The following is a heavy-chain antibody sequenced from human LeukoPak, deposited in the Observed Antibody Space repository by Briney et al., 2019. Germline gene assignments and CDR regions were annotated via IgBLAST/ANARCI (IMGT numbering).Heavy chain of an antibody. D-gene: IGHD6-19*01. CDR1: GFTVSSNY. CDR3: ARDLRRGWYSFDY. J-gene: IGHJ4*02. CDR2: IYSVGST. V-gene: IGHV3-53*01. Sequence: GGSLRLSCAASGFTVSSNYMSWVRQAPGRGLEWVSVIYSVGSTYYADSVKGRFTISRDNSKNTLYLQMNSLRAEDTAVYYCARDLRRGWYSFDYWGQGTLVTVSS.